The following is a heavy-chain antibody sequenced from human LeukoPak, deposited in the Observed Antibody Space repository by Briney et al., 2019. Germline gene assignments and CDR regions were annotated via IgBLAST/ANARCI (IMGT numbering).Heavy chain of an antibody. Sequence: GASVKVSCKASGYTFTSYYMHWVRQAPGQGLEWMGIINPSGGSTSYAQKFQGRVTMTRDTSTSTVYMELSSLRSEDTAVYYCARGLSPKNYGDYGHDAFDIWGQGTMVTVSS. J-gene: IGHJ3*02. CDR3: ARGLSPKNYGDYGHDAFDI. V-gene: IGHV1-46*01. CDR2: INPSGGST. D-gene: IGHD4-17*01. CDR1: GYTFTSYY.